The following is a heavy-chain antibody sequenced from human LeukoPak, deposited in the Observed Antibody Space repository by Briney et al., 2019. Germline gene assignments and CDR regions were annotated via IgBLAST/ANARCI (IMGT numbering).Heavy chain of an antibody. Sequence: TGGSLRLSCAASGFTFRNACMSGVRRAPGRGGEWVGRMKSKTDGETTDYAAPVKGRFTISRDDSKNTLYLQMNSLKTEDTAVYYCTAQVKYGDYVDYWGQGTLVTVSS. J-gene: IGHJ4*02. CDR1: GFTFRNAC. CDR2: MKSKTDGETT. V-gene: IGHV3-15*01. D-gene: IGHD4-17*01. CDR3: TAQVKYGDYVDY.